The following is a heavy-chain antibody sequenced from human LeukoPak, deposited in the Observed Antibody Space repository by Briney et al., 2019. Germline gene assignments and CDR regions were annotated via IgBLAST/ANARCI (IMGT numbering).Heavy chain of an antibody. CDR3: AVSIRWDFWSGFHIDY. Sequence: WASVKVSCKASGGTFSSYAISWVRQAPGQGLEWMGGIIPFFGKAGYAQKLQGRVTMTTDTSTSSAYMELRSLRSDDTAVYYCAVSIRWDFWSGFHIDYWGQGTLVTVSS. V-gene: IGHV1-69*05. CDR1: GGTFSSYA. CDR2: IIPFFGKA. J-gene: IGHJ4*02. D-gene: IGHD3-3*01.